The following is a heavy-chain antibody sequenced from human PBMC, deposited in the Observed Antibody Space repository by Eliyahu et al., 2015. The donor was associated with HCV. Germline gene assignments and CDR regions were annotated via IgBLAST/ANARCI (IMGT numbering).Heavy chain of an antibody. CDR2: XYFSGST. Sequence: QLQLQESGPGLVKPSETLSLTCTVXGGSISSSSYYWGWXRQPPGKGLEWIGSXYFSGSTYYNPSLKSRVTISVDTSKNQFSLKLSSVTAADTTVYYCARPQPYCSSTSCYDRTDAFDIWGQGTMVTVSS. D-gene: IGHD2-2*01. CDR1: GGSISSSSYY. V-gene: IGHV4-39*01. J-gene: IGHJ3*02. CDR3: ARPQPYCSSTSCYDRTDAFDI.